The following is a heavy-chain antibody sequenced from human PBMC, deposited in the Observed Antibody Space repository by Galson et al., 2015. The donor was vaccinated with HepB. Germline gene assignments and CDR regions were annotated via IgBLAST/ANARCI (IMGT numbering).Heavy chain of an antibody. CDR2: TV. D-gene: IGHD6-19*01. J-gene: IGHJ4*02. V-gene: IGHV1-69*01. Sequence: TVKYAQKLQGRITITADESTSTAYMELSSLTSEDTAVYYCARGHRYSSDWPFDYWGQGTLVTVSS. CDR3: ARGHRYSSDWPFDY.